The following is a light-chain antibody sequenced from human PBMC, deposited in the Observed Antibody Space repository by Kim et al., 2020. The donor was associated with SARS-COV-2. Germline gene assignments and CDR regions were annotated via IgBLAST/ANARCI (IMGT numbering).Light chain of an antibody. V-gene: IGKV3-20*01. CDR1: EYVSSTY. CDR2: GAS. J-gene: IGKJ2*01. Sequence: EIVLTQSPGTLSLSPGESATLSCRASEYVSSTYLACYQQKSGQAPRFVIFGASRRDSGIPDRFSGSGSGTDFTLTITRLATEDFAVYYCQQYEFTPPYIFGQGTKLE. CDR3: QQYEFTPPYI.